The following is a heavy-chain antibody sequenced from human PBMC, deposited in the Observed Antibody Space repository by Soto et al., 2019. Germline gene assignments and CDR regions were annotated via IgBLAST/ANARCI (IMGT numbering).Heavy chain of an antibody. CDR1: GYTFTGYS. J-gene: IGHJ4*02. D-gene: IGHD6-19*01. V-gene: IGHV1-69*04. Sequence: SVKVSCKASGYTFTGYSMTWVRQAPGQGLEWMGRIIPNIGIANYAQKFQGRVTITADKSTSTAYMELSSLRSEDTAVYYCARVGSSGWYYNWGQGTLVTVSS. CDR2: IIPNIGIA. CDR3: ARVGSSGWYYN.